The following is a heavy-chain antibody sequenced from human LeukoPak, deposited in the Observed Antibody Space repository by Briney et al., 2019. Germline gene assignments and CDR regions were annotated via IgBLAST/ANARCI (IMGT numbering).Heavy chain of an antibody. CDR1: GGSISSYY. CDR2: IYTSGST. V-gene: IGHV4-4*07. Sequence: SETLSLTCTVSGGSISSYYWSWIRQPAGKGLEWIGRIYTSGSTNYNPSPKSRVTMSVDTSKNQFSLKLSSVTAADTAVYYCAREIGYCSGGSCYHNWFDPWGQGTLVTVSS. CDR3: AREIGYCSGGSCYHNWFDP. J-gene: IGHJ5*02. D-gene: IGHD2-15*01.